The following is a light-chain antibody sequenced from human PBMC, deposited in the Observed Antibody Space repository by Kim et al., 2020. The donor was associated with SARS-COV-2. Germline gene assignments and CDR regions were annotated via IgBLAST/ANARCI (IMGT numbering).Light chain of an antibody. CDR3: QAWDSSTAV. J-gene: IGLJ3*02. CDR2: QDS. V-gene: IGLV3-1*01. Sequence: ESPGKTASITCCGDRVWDKYACWYQQQPGQSPVLVIYQDSKRPSGIPERFSGSNSGNTATLTISGTQAMDEADYYCQAWDSSTAVFGGGTQLTVL. CDR1: RVWDKY.